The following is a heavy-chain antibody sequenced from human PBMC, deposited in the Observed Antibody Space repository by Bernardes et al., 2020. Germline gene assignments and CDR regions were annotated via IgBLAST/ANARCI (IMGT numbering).Heavy chain of an antibody. J-gene: IGHJ6*02. D-gene: IGHD6-6*01. V-gene: IGHV1-2*02. CDR3: ARDRKYSSSSYYYYGMDV. Sequence: ASVKVSCKASGYTFTGYYMHWVRQAPGQGLEWMGWINPNSGGTNYAQKFQGRVTMTRDTSISTAYMELSRLRSDDTAVYYCARDRKYSSSSYYYYGMDVWGQGTTVTVSS. CDR2: INPNSGGT. CDR1: GYTFTGYY.